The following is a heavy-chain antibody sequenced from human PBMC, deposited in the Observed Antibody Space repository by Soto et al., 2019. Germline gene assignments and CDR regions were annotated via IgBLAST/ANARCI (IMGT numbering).Heavy chain of an antibody. J-gene: IGHJ4*02. CDR1: GFSLNTSGVG. D-gene: IGHD4-17*01. CDR2: IYWDDDK. CDR3: AHRPYGDYPTDY. V-gene: IGHV2-5*02. Sequence: QITLKESGPTLVKPTQTLTLTCTFSGFSLNTSGVGVGWIRQPPGKALEWLALIYWDDDKRSRPCLKSRLTSTHATAQDQVVLTMTNMDPVDTGTYCRAHRPYGDYPTDYWGKGTLVTVSS.